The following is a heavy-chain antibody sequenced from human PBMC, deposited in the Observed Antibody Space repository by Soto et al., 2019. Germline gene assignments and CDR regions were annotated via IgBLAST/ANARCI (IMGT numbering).Heavy chain of an antibody. J-gene: IGHJ4*02. Sequence: GGSLRLSCAASGFTVSSNYMSWVRQAPGKGLEWVSVIYSGGSTYYADSVKGRFTISRDNSKNTLYLQMNSLRAEDTAVYYCATVVGASYYFDYWGQGTLVTVSS. CDR2: IYSGGST. CDR1: GFTVSSNY. V-gene: IGHV3-53*01. D-gene: IGHD1-26*01. CDR3: ATVVGASYYFDY.